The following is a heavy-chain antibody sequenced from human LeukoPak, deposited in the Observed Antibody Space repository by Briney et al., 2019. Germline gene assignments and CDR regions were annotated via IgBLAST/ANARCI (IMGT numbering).Heavy chain of an antibody. CDR2: ISYDGSNK. CDR1: GFTFSSYA. D-gene: IGHD4-23*01. Sequence: PGGSLRLSCAASGFTFSSYAMHWVRQAPGKGLEWVAVISYDGSNKYYADSVKGRFTISRDNSKNTLYLQMNSLRAEDTAVYYCARDPYGGNWFDYWGQGTLVTVSS. V-gene: IGHV3-30*14. J-gene: IGHJ4*02. CDR3: ARDPYGGNWFDY.